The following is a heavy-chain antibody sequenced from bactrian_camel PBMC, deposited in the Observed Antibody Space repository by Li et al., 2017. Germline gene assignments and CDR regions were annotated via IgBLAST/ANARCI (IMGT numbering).Heavy chain of an antibody. J-gene: IGHJ4*01. CDR2: ILSDGTNA. CDR1: RFTFSGYY. Sequence: HVQLVESGGGSVQPGGSLRLSCAASRFTFSGYYMSWVRQAPGKRLEWVASILSDGTNAYYADSVKGRFTISRDAANDTLYLQMNGLKPEDSAMYFCAADVYPFPSPRACLTRVDYNNWGQGTQVTVS. V-gene: IGHV3-2*01. D-gene: IGHD2*01. CDR3: AADVYPFPSPRACLTRVDYNN.